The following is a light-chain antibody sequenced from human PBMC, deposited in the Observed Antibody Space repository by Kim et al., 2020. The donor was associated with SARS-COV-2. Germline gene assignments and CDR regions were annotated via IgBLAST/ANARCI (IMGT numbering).Light chain of an antibody. Sequence: QSALTQPASVSGSPGKSITISCTGTSSDVGSYNLVSWYQQHPGKAPKLMIYEVSKRPSGVSNRFSGSKSGNTASLTISGLQAEDEADYYCCSYAGSSTFHVVFGGGTQLTVL. CDR3: CSYAGSSTFHVV. J-gene: IGLJ2*01. CDR1: SSDVGSYNL. V-gene: IGLV2-23*02. CDR2: EVS.